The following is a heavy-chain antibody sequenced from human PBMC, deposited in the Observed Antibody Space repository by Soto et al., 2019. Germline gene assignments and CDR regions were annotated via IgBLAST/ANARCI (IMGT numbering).Heavy chain of an antibody. Sequence: GGSLRLSCAASGFTFSSYAMHWVRQAPGKGLEWVAVISYDGSNKYYADSVKGRFTISRDNSKNTLYLQMNSLRAEDTAVYYCASMYCSSTSCYGGGYYYYGMDAWGQGTTVTVSS. CDR1: GFTFSSYA. V-gene: IGHV3-30*04. D-gene: IGHD2-2*01. J-gene: IGHJ6*02. CDR2: ISYDGSNK. CDR3: ASMYCSSTSCYGGGYYYYGMDA.